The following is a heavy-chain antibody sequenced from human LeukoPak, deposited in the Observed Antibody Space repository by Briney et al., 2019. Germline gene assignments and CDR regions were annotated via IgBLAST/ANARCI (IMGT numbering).Heavy chain of an antibody. CDR1: GGSISSYY. CDR2: IYYSGST. J-gene: IGHJ4*02. Sequence: PSETLSLTCTVSGGSISSYYWSWIRQPPGKGLEWIGYIYYSGSTNYNPSLKSRVTISVDTSKNQFSLKLSSVTAADTAVYYCAAYGIYGDYGAPLYRWGQGTLVTVSS. CDR3: AAYGIYGDYGAPLYR. V-gene: IGHV4-59*12. D-gene: IGHD4-17*01.